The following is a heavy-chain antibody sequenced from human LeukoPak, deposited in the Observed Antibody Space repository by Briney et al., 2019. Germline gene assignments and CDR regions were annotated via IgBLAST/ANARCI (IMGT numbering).Heavy chain of an antibody. CDR2: INSDGSST. CDR3: AIYSGYDNYYYYGMDV. J-gene: IGHJ6*02. Sequence: GGSLRLSCVASRLSVRGSYMSWVRQAPGKGLVWVSRINSDGSSTSYADSVKGRFTISRDNAKNTLYLQMNSLRAEDTAVYYCAIYSGYDNYYYYGMDVWGQGTTVTVSS. V-gene: IGHV3-74*01. CDR1: RLSVRGSY. D-gene: IGHD5-12*01.